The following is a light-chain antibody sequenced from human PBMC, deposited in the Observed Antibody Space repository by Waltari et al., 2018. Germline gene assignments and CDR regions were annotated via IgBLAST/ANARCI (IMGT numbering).Light chain of an antibody. V-gene: IGLV1-47*01. CDR2: RNS. J-gene: IGLJ2*01. CDR3: AAWDDSLSGVV. CDR1: TSNIGNNY. Sequence: QSVLTQPPSASGTPGQSIAISCSGSTSNIGNNYVYWYQQFPGTAPKPLIYRNSRRPSGVPDRFSGPKSGPSASLAISGLQSEDEADYYCAAWDDSLSGVVFGGGTKVTVL.